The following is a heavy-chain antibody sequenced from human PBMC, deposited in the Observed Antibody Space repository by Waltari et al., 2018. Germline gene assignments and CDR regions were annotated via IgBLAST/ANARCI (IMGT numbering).Heavy chain of an antibody. V-gene: IGHV4-34*01. D-gene: IGHD2-15*01. Sequence: QVQLQQWGAGLLKPSETLSLTCAVYGGSFSGYYWSWIRQPPGKGLEWIGEINHSGSTNYNPSLKSRVTISVDTSKNQFSLKLSSVTAADTAVYYCAMGYCSGGSCYSSADAFDIWGQGTMVTVSS. CDR3: AMGYCSGGSCYSSADAFDI. CDR2: INHSGST. CDR1: GGSFSGYY. J-gene: IGHJ3*02.